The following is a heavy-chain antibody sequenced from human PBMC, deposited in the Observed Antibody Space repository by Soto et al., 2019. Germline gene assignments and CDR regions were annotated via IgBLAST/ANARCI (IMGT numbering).Heavy chain of an antibody. CDR1: GGTFSSYA. CDR2: IIPIFGTA. J-gene: IGHJ5*02. V-gene: IGHV1-69*13. Sequence: GASVKVSCKASGGTFSSYAISWVRQAPGQGLEWMGGIIPIFGTANYAQKFQGRVTITADESTSTAYMELSSLRSEDTAVYYCAREPPAAMPSLVWFDPWGQGTLVTVSS. D-gene: IGHD2-2*01. CDR3: AREPPAAMPSLVWFDP.